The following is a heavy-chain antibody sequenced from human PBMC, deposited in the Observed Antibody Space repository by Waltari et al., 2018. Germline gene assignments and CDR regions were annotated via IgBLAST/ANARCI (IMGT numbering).Heavy chain of an antibody. CDR1: GGSISSTRSY. CDR3: ARDPAVGIVATTATDY. J-gene: IGHJ4*02. Sequence: QLQLQESGPGLVKPSETLSPTCPVSGGSISSTRSYWGLLRQPPGKGLEWIGSIYYSGSTYYNPSIKSRVTISVDTSKNQFSLKLSSVTAADTAVYYCARDPAVGIVATTATDYWGQGTLVTVSS. CDR2: IYYSGST. D-gene: IGHD5-12*01. V-gene: IGHV4-39*07.